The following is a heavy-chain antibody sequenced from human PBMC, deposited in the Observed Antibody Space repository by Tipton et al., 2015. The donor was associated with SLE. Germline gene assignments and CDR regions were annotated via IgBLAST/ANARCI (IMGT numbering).Heavy chain of an antibody. CDR1: GGSISSYY. J-gene: IGHJ3*02. CDR2: IYYSGST. D-gene: IGHD1-26*01. Sequence: LRLSCTVSGGSISSYYWSWIRQPPGKGLEWIGYIYYSGSTNYNPSLKSRVTISVDTSKNQFSLKLSSVTAADTAVYYCARPGYSGSYYDLGAFDICGQGTMVTVSS. V-gene: IGHV4-59*01. CDR3: ARPGYSGSYYDLGAFDI.